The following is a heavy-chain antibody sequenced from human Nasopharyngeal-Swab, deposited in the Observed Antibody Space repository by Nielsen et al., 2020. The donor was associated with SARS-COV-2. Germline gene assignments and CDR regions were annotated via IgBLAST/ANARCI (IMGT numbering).Heavy chain of an antibody. CDR1: GDTFTNSA. CDR2: ISSFNGYT. J-gene: IGHJ4*02. V-gene: IGHV1-18*01. D-gene: IGHD1-26*01. Sequence: ASVKVSCKTSGDTFTNSAISWVRQAPGQGLEWMGWISSFNGYTNYAQKFQGRVTMTTDTSTSTAYMELRTLRSDDTAVYYCARGDNGSYSDYWGQGTLVTVSS. CDR3: ARGDNGSYSDY.